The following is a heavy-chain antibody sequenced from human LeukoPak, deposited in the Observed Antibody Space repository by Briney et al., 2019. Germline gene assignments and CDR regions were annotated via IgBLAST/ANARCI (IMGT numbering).Heavy chain of an antibody. Sequence: PGGSLRLSCAASGFTFSNYAMSWVRQAPCKGLEGVSAISGGGCSTYYAASVKGRFTISRDNSKNTLYLQMNSLRAEDTAVYYCAKAVTVASFDHWGQGTLVTVSS. V-gene: IGHV3-23*01. CDR1: GFTFSNYA. CDR2: ISGGGCST. D-gene: IGHD4-17*01. CDR3: AKAVTVASFDH. J-gene: IGHJ4*02.